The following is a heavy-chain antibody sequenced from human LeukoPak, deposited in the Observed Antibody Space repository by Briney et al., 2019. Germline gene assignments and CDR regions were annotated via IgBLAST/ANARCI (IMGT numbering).Heavy chain of an antibody. CDR2: IRFDGSNK. CDR3: AKGLGAVSG. V-gene: IGHV3-30*02. Sequence: GGSLRLSCAASGFTFSNYGVHWVRQAPGKGLEWVSFIRFDGSNKYYADSVKGRFTISRDNAKNSLYLQMNSLRAEDTALYYCAKGLGAVSGWGQGTLVTVSS. CDR1: GFTFSNYG. J-gene: IGHJ4*02. D-gene: IGHD6-19*01.